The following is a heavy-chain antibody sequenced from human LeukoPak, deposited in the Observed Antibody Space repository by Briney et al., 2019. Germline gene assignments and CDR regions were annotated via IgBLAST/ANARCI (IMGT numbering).Heavy chain of an antibody. V-gene: IGHV4-38-2*02. CDR1: GYSISSGYY. Sequence: PSETLSLTCTVSGYSISSGYYWGWIRQPPGKGLEWIGSIYHSGSTYYNPSLKSRVTISVDTSKNQFSLKLSSVTAADTAVYYCARGTEHFDYWGQGTLVTVSS. CDR2: IYHSGST. D-gene: IGHD1-14*01. CDR3: ARGTEHFDY. J-gene: IGHJ4*02.